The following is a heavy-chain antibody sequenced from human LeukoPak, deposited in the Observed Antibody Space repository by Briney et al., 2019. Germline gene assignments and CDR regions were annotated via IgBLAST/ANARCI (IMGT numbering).Heavy chain of an antibody. V-gene: IGHV3-21*01. Sequence: TGGSLRLSCAASGFTFSSYSMNWVRQAPGKGLEWVSSISSSSSYIYYADSVKGRFTIFRDNAKESLYLQLNSLRAEDTAVYYCARDHRYSTISWFDPWGQGTLVTVSS. CDR1: GFTFSSYS. CDR2: ISSSSSYI. CDR3: ARDHRYSTISWFDP. J-gene: IGHJ5*02. D-gene: IGHD5-12*01.